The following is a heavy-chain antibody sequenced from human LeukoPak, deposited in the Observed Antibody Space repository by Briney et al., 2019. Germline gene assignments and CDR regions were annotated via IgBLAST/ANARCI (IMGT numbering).Heavy chain of an antibody. Sequence: ASVKVSCKASGYTFAGYYMHWVRQVPGQGLEWMGWINPNSGGTKYAQKFQGRVTMTRDTSISTAYMELSRLRSDDTAVYYCARVGQWLSHFDYWGQGTLVTVSS. J-gene: IGHJ4*02. CDR2: INPNSGGT. CDR3: ARVGQWLSHFDY. CDR1: GYTFAGYY. V-gene: IGHV1-2*02. D-gene: IGHD6-19*01.